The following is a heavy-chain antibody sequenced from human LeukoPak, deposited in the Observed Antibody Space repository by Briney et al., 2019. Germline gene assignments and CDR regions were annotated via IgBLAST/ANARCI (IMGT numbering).Heavy chain of an antibody. CDR1: GFTFSSYG. CDR3: ARDRSRGLLDAFDI. CDR2: ISGSGGST. D-gene: IGHD3-10*01. Sequence: GGSLRLSCAASGFTFSSYGMSWVRQAPGKGLEWVSAISGSGGSTYYADSVKGRFTISRDNSRNTLYLQMNSLRADDTAVYYCARDRSRGLLDAFDIWGQGTMVTVSS. J-gene: IGHJ3*02. V-gene: IGHV3-23*01.